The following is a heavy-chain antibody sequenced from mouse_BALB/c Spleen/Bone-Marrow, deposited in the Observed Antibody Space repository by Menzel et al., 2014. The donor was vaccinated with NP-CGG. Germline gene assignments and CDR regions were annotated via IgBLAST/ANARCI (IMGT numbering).Heavy chain of an antibody. CDR1: GYAFTNYL. V-gene: IGHV1-54*01. J-gene: IGHJ2*01. CDR3: ARSTTVEDYFDY. Sequence: VKLQESGAELVRPGTSVKVSCKASGYAFTNYLIEWLKQRPGQGLEWIGVLNPGSGGSHYNEKFKGKATLTADKSSSTAYMQLSSLASDDSAVYFCARSTTVEDYFDYWGQGTTLTGSS. CDR2: LNPGSGGS. D-gene: IGHD1-1*01.